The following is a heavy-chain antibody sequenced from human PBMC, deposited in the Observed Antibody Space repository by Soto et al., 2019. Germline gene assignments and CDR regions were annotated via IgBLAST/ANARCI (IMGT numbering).Heavy chain of an antibody. CDR3: ARREYLDY. V-gene: IGHV3-49*03. CDR2: IRSNTYGGTT. CDR1: GFTFGDYA. J-gene: IGHJ4*02. D-gene: IGHD3-10*01. Sequence: PGGSLRLSYTTSGFTFGDYAMSWFRQAPGKGLEWIGYIRSNTYGGTTEYAASVKGRFTISRDDSKRVAHLQMNSLETEDTAVYFCARREYLDYWGQGTLVTVSS.